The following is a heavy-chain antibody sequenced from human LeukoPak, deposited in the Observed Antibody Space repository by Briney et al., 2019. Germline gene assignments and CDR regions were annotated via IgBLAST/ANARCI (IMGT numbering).Heavy chain of an antibody. V-gene: IGHV4-34*01. CDR3: ARGRYGDYERYFDY. D-gene: IGHD4-17*01. J-gene: IGHJ4*02. Sequence: SETLSLTCAVYGGSFRVYYWSWIRQPPGKGLEWIGEINHSGSTNYNPSLKSRVTISVDTSKNQFSLKLSSVTAADTAVFTCARGRYGDYERYFDYWGQGTLVTVSS. CDR2: INHSGST. CDR1: GGSFRVYY.